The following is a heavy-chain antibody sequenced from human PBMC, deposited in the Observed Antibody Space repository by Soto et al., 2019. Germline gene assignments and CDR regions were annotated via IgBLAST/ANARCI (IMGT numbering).Heavy chain of an antibody. J-gene: IGHJ4*02. CDR2: IFSNDEK. CDR1: GFSLSNARMG. CDR3: ARIPRYSSSWYDY. Sequence: ASGPTLVNPTETLTLTCTVSGFSLSNARMGVSWIRQPPGKALEWLAHIFSNDEKSYSTSLKSRLTISKDTSKSQVVLTMTNMDPVDTATYYCARIPRYSSSWYDYWGQGTLVTVSS. D-gene: IGHD6-13*01. V-gene: IGHV2-26*01.